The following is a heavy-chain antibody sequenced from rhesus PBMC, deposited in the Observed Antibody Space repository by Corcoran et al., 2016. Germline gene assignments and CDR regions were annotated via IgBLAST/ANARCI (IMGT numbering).Heavy chain of an antibody. CDR1: GFTFGSYA. CDR2: IIPLVGIT. D-gene: IGHD2-27*01. V-gene: IGHV1-198*02. J-gene: IGHJ5-2*01. Sequence: QVQLVQSGAEVKKPGASVKVSCKASGFTFGSYAISWVRQAPGQGLEWMGVIIPLVGITNYAEKFQGRGTITADTSTSTAYMELSSLRSEDTAVYYCARGLLPEYCSGIYCYDFSLDVWGQGVLVTVSS. CDR3: ARGLLPEYCSGIYCYDFSLDV.